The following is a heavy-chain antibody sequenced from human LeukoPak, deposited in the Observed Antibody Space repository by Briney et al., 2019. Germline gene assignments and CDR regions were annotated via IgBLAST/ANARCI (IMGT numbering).Heavy chain of an antibody. D-gene: IGHD3-10*01. CDR2: IIPILGIA. J-gene: IGHJ5*02. CDR1: GGTFSSYA. V-gene: IGHV1-69*04. CDR3: ARDRPEGRSTYGWFDP. Sequence: GASVKVSCKASGGTFSSYAISWVRQAPGQGLEWMGRIIPILGIANYAQKFQGRVTMTRDTSTSTVYMELSSLRSEDTAVYYCARDRPEGRSTYGWFDPWGQGTLVTVSS.